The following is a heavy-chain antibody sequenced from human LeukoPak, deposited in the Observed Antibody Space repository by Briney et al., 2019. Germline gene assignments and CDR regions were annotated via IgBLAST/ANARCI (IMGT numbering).Heavy chain of an antibody. CDR2: MNPNSGNT. V-gene: IGHV1-8*01. Sequence: ASVKVSCKASGYTFTSYDINWVRQATGQGLEWMGWMNPNSGNTGYAQKFQGRVTMTRNTSISTVYMELSSLRSEDTAVYYCARVGWLGYCSSTSCSLEFDPWGQGTLVTVSS. CDR3: ARVGWLGYCSSTSCSLEFDP. D-gene: IGHD2-2*01. J-gene: IGHJ5*02. CDR1: GYTFTSYD.